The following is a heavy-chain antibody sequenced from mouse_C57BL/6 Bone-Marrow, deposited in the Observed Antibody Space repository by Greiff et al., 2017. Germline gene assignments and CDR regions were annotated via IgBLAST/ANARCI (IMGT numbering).Heavy chain of an antibody. CDR1: GFTFTDYY. CDR2: IRNKANGYTT. CDR3: ARYAGGGFAY. V-gene: IGHV7-3*01. J-gene: IGHJ3*01. Sequence: EVMLVESGGGLVQPGGSLSLSCAASGFTFTDYYMSWVRQPPGKALEWLGFIRNKANGYTTEYSASVKGRFTISRDISQSILYLQMNALRAEDSATYYCARYAGGGFAYWGQGTLVTVPA.